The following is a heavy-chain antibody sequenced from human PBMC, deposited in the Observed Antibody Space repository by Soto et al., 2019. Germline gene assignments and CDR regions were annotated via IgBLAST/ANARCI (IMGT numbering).Heavy chain of an antibody. J-gene: IGHJ5*02. V-gene: IGHV1-69*01. CDR2: LVPVFGSA. Sequence: QVQLVQSGAELKTPGSSVMGSCNASGSAFNTITINWVRQAPGKGLEWMGGLVPVFGSATYEQKFQGRVALTADASTSTFYMELSRLNSDDPALYYCVREEDTTGSYSWCDTWGQGTLVTVSS. CDR1: GSAFNTIT. D-gene: IGHD1-1*01. CDR3: VREEDTTGSYSWCDT.